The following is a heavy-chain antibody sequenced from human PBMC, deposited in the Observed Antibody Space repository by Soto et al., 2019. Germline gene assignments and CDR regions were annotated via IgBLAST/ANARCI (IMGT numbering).Heavy chain of an antibody. Sequence: QVQLVESGGGVVKPGRSLRLSCAASGFTFSTSGMHWVSQAPGKGLEWVSTTWCDGRNKYYADSVKGRFTISRDNSKNPLYVQMNSLRAEDTDVYYCARESGSYHLDYWGQGTPVTVSS. D-gene: IGHD1-26*01. CDR1: GFTFSTSG. V-gene: IGHV3-33*01. CDR3: ARESGSYHLDY. J-gene: IGHJ4*02. CDR2: TWCDGRNK.